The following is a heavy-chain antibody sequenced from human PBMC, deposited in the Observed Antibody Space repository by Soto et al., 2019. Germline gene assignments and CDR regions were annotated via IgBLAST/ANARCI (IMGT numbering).Heavy chain of an antibody. V-gene: IGHV4-59*01. CDR2: IYYTGST. CDR1: GGSISNYY. J-gene: IGHJ6*02. CDR3: ARVIAARSYYGMDV. Sequence: PSETLSLTCTVSGGSISNYYWGWIRQPPGKGLELIGYIYYTGSTNYNPSLKSRGTISVDTSKNYFSLKLSSVTAADTAVYYCARVIAARSYYGMDVWGQGTTVTVSS. D-gene: IGHD6-6*01.